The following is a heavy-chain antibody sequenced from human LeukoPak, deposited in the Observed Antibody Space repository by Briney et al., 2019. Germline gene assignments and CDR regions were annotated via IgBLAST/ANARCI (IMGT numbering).Heavy chain of an antibody. CDR3: ARAEPSYYFDY. J-gene: IGHJ4*02. CDR2: INHSGST. CDR1: GGSFSGYY. D-gene: IGHD1-26*01. Sequence: PSETLSLTCAVYGGSFSGYYWSWIRQPPGKGLEWIGEINHSGSTNYNPSLKSRVTMSVDTSKNQFSLKLSSVTAADTAVYYCARAEPSYYFDYWGQGTLVTVSS. V-gene: IGHV4-34*01.